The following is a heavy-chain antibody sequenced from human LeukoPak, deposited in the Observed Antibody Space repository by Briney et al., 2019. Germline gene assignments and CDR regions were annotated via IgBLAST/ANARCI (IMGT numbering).Heavy chain of an antibody. CDR3: ARGGPYDY. V-gene: IGHV4-34*01. CDR2: INHSGST. CDR1: GGSFSGYY. J-gene: IGHJ4*02. Sequence: SETLSLTCAVYGGSFSGYYWSWIRQPPGKGLEWIGEINHSGSTNYNPSLKSRVTISVDTSKNQFSLKLSSVTAADTAVYYCARGGPYDYWGQGILVTVSS.